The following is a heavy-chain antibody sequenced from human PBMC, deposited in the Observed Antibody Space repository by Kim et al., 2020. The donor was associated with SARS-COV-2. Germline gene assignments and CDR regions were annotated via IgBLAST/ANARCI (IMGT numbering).Heavy chain of an antibody. CDR2: IYYSGST. D-gene: IGHD6-19*01. CDR3: ARAVFSSGWTNHFDC. J-gene: IGHJ4*02. CDR1: GGSISSSSYY. Sequence: SETLSLTCTVSGGSISSSSYYWGWIRQPPGKGLEWIGSIYYSGSTYYNPSLKSRVTISVDTSKNQFSLKLSSVTAADTAVYYCARAVFSSGWTNHFDCWGQGTLVTVSS. V-gene: IGHV4-39*07.